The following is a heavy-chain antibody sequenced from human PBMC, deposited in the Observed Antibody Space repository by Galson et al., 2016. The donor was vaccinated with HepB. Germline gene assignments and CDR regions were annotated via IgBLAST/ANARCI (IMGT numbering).Heavy chain of an antibody. V-gene: IGHV3-7*03. Sequence: SLRLSCAASGFSFGSYWMQWVRQAPGKGLEWVANIKQDGSVKHYLDPVTGRFTISRDNAMNSLYLQMNSLRVEDTAVYYCVRDLEFSFDGTAHHDAFDLWGQGTMVTVFS. J-gene: IGHJ3*01. CDR1: GFSFGSYW. D-gene: IGHD2-21*02. CDR3: VRDLEFSFDGTAHHDAFDL. CDR2: IKQDGSVK.